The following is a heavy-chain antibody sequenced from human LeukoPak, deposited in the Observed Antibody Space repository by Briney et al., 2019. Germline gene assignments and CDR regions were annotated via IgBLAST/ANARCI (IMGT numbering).Heavy chain of an antibody. CDR2: INHSGST. Sequence: SETLSLTCTVSGGSISSGASDWGWIRQHPKRGLEWVGYINHSGSTYYNPSLGSRVTMSVDTSKNQFSLKLSSVTAADSAVYYCARAARQGFTMIVVTFFYFDLWGRGTLVTVSS. CDR3: ARAARQGFTMIVVTFFYFDL. CDR1: GGSISSGASD. D-gene: IGHD3-22*01. J-gene: IGHJ2*01. V-gene: IGHV4-31*03.